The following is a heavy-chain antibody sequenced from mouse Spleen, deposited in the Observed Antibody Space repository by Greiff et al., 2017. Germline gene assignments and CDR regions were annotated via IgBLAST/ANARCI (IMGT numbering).Heavy chain of an antibody. CDR2: ISSGGSYT. V-gene: IGHV5-9-4*01. CDR3: ARDGGNLYYYSMDY. D-gene: IGHD2-1*01. Sequence: EVKLVESGGGLVKPGGSLKLSCAASGFTFSSYAMSWVRQSPEKRLEWVAEISSGGSYTYYPDTVTGRFTISRDNAKNTLYLEMSSLRSEDTAMYYCARDGGNLYYYSMDYWGQGTSVTVSS. CDR1: GFTFSSYA. J-gene: IGHJ4*01.